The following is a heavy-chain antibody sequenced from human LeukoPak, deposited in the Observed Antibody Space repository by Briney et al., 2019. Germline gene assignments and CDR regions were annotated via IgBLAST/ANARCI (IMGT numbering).Heavy chain of an antibody. CDR2: IYYSGST. J-gene: IGHJ6*02. Sequence: SETLSLTCTVSGGSISSGGYYWSWIRQHPGKGLEWIGYIYYSGSTYYNPSLESRVTISVDTSKNQFALKLSSVTAADTAVYYCARDPLEYYYGMDVWGQGTTVTVSS. CDR1: GGSISSGGYY. V-gene: IGHV4-31*03. D-gene: IGHD3-3*01. CDR3: ARDPLEYYYGMDV.